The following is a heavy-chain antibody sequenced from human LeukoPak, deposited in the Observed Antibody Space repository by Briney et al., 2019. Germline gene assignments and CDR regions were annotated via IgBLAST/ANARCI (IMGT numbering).Heavy chain of an antibody. CDR2: IYYSGST. CDR1: GGSISSSSYY. J-gene: IGHJ4*02. Sequence: SETLPLTCTVSGGSISSSSYYWGWIRQPPGKGLEWIGSIYYSGSTYYNPSLKSRVTISVDTSKNQFSLKLSSVTAADTAVYYCARDHQLYSNFYWGQGTLVTVSS. D-gene: IGHD4-11*01. CDR3: ARDHQLYSNFY. V-gene: IGHV4-39*07.